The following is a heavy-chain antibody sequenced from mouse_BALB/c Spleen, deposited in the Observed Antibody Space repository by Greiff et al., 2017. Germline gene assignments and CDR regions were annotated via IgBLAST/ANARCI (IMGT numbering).Heavy chain of an antibody. CDR1: GFTFTDYY. J-gene: IGHJ4*01. CDR3: ARDRYDAMDY. D-gene: IGHD2-14*01. V-gene: IGHV7-3*02. CDR2: IRNKANGYTT. Sequence: VQLVESGGGLVQPGGSLRLSCATSGFTFTDYYMSWVRQPPGKALEWLGFIRNKANGYTTEYSASVKGRFTISRDNSQSILYLQMNTLRAEDSATYYCARDRYDAMDYWGQGTSVTVSS.